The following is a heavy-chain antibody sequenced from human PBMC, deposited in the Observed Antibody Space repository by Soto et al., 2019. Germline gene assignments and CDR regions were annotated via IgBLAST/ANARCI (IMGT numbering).Heavy chain of an antibody. Sequence: ASVKVSCKASGYTFTGYYIHWVRQAPGQGLEWMGWINTAIGNTKNSQKFQGRVTITRDTSAITAYMELSSLRSEDTAIYFCARDYGASGYDFGHWGQGTLVTVSS. V-gene: IGHV1-3*04. D-gene: IGHD5-12*01. CDR3: ARDYGASGYDFGH. CDR1: GYTFTGYY. CDR2: INTAIGNT. J-gene: IGHJ4*02.